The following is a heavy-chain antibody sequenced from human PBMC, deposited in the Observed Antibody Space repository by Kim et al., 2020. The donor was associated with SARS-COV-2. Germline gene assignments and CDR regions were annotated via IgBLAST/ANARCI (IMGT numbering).Heavy chain of an antibody. Sequence: ETLSLTCTVSGGSISSSSYYWVWIRQPPGKGLEWIGSIYYSGSTYYNPSLKSRVTISVDTSKNQFSLKLISVTAADTAVYYCARHLGGGDWDPLPKTTTKMDYWGQGTLVTVS. D-gene: IGHD2-21*02. V-gene: IGHV4-39*01. CDR1: GGSISSSSYY. J-gene: IGHJ4*02. CDR3: ARHLGGGDWDPLPKTTTKMDY. CDR2: IYYSGST.